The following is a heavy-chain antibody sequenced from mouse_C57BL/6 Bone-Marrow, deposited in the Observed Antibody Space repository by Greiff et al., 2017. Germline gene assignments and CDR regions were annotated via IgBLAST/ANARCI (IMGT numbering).Heavy chain of an antibody. J-gene: IGHJ2*01. CDR1: GYTFTDYY. CDR2: INPYHGGT. V-gene: IGHV1-19*01. CDR3: ACGLRFNFFDY. D-gene: IGHD3-2*02. Sequence: EVKLQQSGPVLVKPGASVKMSCKASGYTFTDYYMNWVKQSHGKSLEWIGVINPYHGGTSYNQKFKGKATLTVDKSSSTAYMELNSLTSEDSAVYFCACGLRFNFFDYWGQGTTLTVSS.